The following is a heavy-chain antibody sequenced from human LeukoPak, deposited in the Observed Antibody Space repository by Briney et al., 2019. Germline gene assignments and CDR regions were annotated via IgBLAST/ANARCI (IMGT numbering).Heavy chain of an antibody. CDR1: GGSFSGHH. D-gene: IGHD2-15*01. CDR2: INHSGNT. V-gene: IGHV4-34*01. CDR3: ATNRDGYPSWFDP. J-gene: IGHJ5*02. Sequence: PSETLSLTCAVYGGSFSGHHWSWIRQPPGKGLEWIGEINHSGNTNYNPSLKSRVTISLDTSKNQFSLKLVSLTAADTAVYFCATNRDGYPSWFDPWGQGTLVTVSS.